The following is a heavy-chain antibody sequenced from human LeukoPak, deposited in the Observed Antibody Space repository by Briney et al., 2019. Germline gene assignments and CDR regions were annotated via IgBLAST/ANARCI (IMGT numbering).Heavy chain of an antibody. CDR3: ARRGYYYGSGSPNAVYYFDY. V-gene: IGHV4-59*08. D-gene: IGHD3-10*01. CDR1: GGSISSYY. CDR2: IYYSGST. Sequence: SETLSLTCTVSGGSISSYYWSWIRQPPGKGLEWIGYIYYSGSTNYNPSLKSRVTISVDTPKNQFSLKLSSVTAADTAVYYCARRGYYYGSGSPNAVYYFDYWGQGTLVTVSS. J-gene: IGHJ4*02.